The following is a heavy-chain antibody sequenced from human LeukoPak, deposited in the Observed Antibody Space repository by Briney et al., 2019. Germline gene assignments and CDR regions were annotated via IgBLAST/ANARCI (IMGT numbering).Heavy chain of an antibody. CDR3: ARGRFGVVIIHKDYFDY. CDR2: ISAYNGNT. Sequence: ASVKVSCKASGYTFTSYGISWVRQAPGQGLEWMGWISAYNGNTNYAQKLQGRVTMTTDTSTSTAYMELRSLRSDDTAVYYCARGRFGVVIIHKDYFDYWDQGTLVTVCS. CDR1: GYTFTSYG. J-gene: IGHJ4*02. D-gene: IGHD3-3*01. V-gene: IGHV1-18*01.